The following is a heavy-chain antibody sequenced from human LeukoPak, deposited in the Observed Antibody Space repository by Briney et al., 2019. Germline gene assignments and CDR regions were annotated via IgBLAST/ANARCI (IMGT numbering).Heavy chain of an antibody. CDR3: ASGYRSHLYNWFDP. J-gene: IGHJ5*02. D-gene: IGHD6-13*01. CDR1: GFTFSNSW. V-gene: IGHV3-74*01. Sequence: GGSLRLSCAASGFTFSNSWMHWVRQAPGMGLVWVSRTNSDGSSTSYADSVKGRFTISRDNAKNTLYLQMNSLRDADTAVYYCASGYRSHLYNWFDPWGQGTLVTVSS. CDR2: TNSDGSST.